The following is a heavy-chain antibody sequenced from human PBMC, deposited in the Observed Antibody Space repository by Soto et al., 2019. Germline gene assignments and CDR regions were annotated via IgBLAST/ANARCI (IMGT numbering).Heavy chain of an antibody. CDR2: ISGSGGST. Sequence: EVQLLESGGGLVQPGGSLRLSCAASGFTFSSYAMSWVRQAPGKGLEWVSAISGSGGSTYYADSVKGRFTISRDNSEHTLYRQMNSLKAEGTGVYYGAKDSYGIVVPAANFDYCGQRPLVSVPS. CDR3: AKDSYGIVVPAANFDY. D-gene: IGHD2-2*01. CDR1: GFTFSSYA. V-gene: IGHV3-23*01. J-gene: IGHJ4*02.